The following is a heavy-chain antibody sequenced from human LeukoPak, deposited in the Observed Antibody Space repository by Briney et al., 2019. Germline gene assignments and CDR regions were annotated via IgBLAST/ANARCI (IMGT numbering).Heavy chain of an antibody. V-gene: IGHV3-23*01. J-gene: IGHJ4*02. CDR2: ISGGGGST. D-gene: IGHD3-22*01. Sequence: GGSLRLSCAASGFTFSSYAMSWVRQAPGKGLEWVSAISGGGGSTYYADSVKGRFTISRDNSKNTLYLQMNSLRAEDTAVYYCAKTLIYYDSSGYYFDYWGQGTLVTVSS. CDR1: GFTFSSYA. CDR3: AKTLIYYDSSGYYFDY.